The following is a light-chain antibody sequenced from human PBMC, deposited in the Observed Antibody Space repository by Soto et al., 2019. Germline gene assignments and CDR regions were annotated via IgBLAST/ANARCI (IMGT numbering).Light chain of an antibody. V-gene: IGKV1-5*03. CDR1: QRIHSW. CDR2: KAS. Sequence: DIQMTQSPSTLSAFVGDRVTITCRASQRIHSWLAWYQQKPGKAPKLLIYKASSLESGVPSRLSGSGSGTEFTLTISSLQPDDFATYYCQKYDSLFTFGPGTKVDIK. CDR3: QKYDSLFT. J-gene: IGKJ3*01.